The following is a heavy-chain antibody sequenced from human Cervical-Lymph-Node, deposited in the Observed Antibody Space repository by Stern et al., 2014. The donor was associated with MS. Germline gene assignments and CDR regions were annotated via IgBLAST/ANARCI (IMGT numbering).Heavy chain of an antibody. CDR3: ARGELKEGLVRGMDV. D-gene: IGHD1-26*01. V-gene: IGHV1-69*01. J-gene: IGHJ6*02. Sequence: QLVHSGAEVKKPGSSVKVSGKASGGTFSSYAISWVRQPPGKGLECNGGISPIFVTPNYAQTLHGPVTITADESPNTSSIEPRSLRSEDTAVYYCARGELKEGLVRGMDVWGQGTTVNVSS. CDR2: ISPIFVTP. CDR1: GGTFSSYA.